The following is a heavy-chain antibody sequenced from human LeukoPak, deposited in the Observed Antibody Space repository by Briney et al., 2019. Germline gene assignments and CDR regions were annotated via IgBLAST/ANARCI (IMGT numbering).Heavy chain of an antibody. J-gene: IGHJ4*02. CDR3: ARIEQLGIFDY. Sequence: SVKVSCKASGGTFSSYAISWVRQAPGQGLEWMGRIIPIFGTANYAQKFQGRVTITTDESTSTAYMELSNLRSEDTAVYYWARIEQLGIFDYWAQGTLVTVSS. V-gene: IGHV1-69*05. CDR1: GGTFSSYA. D-gene: IGHD6-13*01. CDR2: IIPIFGTA.